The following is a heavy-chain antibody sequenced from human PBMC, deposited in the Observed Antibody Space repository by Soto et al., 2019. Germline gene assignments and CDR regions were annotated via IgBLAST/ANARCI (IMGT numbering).Heavy chain of an antibody. Sequence: GGSLRLSCAASGFTFSSYGMHWVRQAPGKGLEWVAVIPYDGSNKHYTDSVKGRFTISRDNSKNTLFVHMNSLRAEDTAVYYCARDGFCVRNYCTYYYGMDVWGQGTTVTVSS. J-gene: IGHJ6*02. CDR1: GFTFSSYG. CDR3: ARDGFCVRNYCTYYYGMDV. CDR2: IPYDGSNK. V-gene: IGHV3-30*03. D-gene: IGHD1-7*01.